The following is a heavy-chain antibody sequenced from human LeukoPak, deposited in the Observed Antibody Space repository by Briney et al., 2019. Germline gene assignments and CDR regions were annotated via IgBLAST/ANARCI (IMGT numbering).Heavy chain of an antibody. D-gene: IGHD3-3*01. Sequence: SQTLSLTCTVSGVSISSGDYYWSWIRQPPGKGLEWIGYIYYSGSTYYNPSLKSRVTISVDTSKNQFSLKLSSVTAADTAVYYCARAYGFWSGYSQLRFDPWGQGTLVTVSS. CDR1: GVSISSGDYY. J-gene: IGHJ5*02. CDR2: IYYSGST. CDR3: ARAYGFWSGYSQLRFDP. V-gene: IGHV4-30-4*01.